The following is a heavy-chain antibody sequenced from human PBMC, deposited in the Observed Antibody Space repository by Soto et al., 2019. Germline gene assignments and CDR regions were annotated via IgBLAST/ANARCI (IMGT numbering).Heavy chain of an antibody. Sequence: QVQRVESGGGVVQPGRSLRLSCAASGFTFSTHAMHWVRQAPGKGLECVAIVSFDGSNKYYADSVKGRFTISRDNSKNTLYLQMSGLTPEDTAVYYCARDQTGITTTGGGRIDHWGQGTLVTVSS. CDR2: VSFDGSNK. CDR3: ARDQTGITTTGGGRIDH. V-gene: IGHV3-30-3*01. D-gene: IGHD1-20*01. CDR1: GFTFSTHA. J-gene: IGHJ4*02.